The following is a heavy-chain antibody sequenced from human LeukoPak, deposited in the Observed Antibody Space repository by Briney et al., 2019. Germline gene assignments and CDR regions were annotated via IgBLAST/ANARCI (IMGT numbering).Heavy chain of an antibody. CDR2: INPNSGGT. V-gene: IGHV1-2*02. Sequence: ASVKVSCKASGYTFTGYYMHWVRQAPGQGLEWMGWINPNSGGTNYAQKFQGRVTMTRDTSISTAYMELSRLRSDDTAVYYFARDVPSPVWFGELLSFKRLDAFDIWGQGTMVTVSS. CDR3: ARDVPSPVWFGELLSFKRLDAFDI. CDR1: GYTFTGYY. J-gene: IGHJ3*02. D-gene: IGHD3-10*01.